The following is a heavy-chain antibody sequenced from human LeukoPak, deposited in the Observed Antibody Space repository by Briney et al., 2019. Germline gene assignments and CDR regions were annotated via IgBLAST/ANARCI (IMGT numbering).Heavy chain of an antibody. CDR1: RFTFSIYW. D-gene: IGHD6-19*01. CDR2: IKEDGSER. J-gene: IGHJ4*02. CDR3: ARIEYSSGWVPFDY. Sequence: GGSLRLSCAASRFTFSIYWMSWVRQAPGKGLEWVANIKEDGSERYCVDSVKGRFTISRDNAKNSLYLQMNNLRAEDTAVYYCARIEYSSGWVPFDYWGQGTLVTVSS. V-gene: IGHV3-7*01.